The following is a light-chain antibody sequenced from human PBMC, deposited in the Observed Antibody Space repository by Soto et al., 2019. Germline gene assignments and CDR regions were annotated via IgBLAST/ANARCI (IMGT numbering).Light chain of an antibody. CDR2: SNN. CDR1: SSNIGSNT. J-gene: IGLJ3*02. V-gene: IGLV1-44*01. CDR3: AAWDDSLNGSWV. Sequence: QSVLTQPPSASGTPGQRVTFSCSGSSSNIGSNTVNWYQQLPGTAPKLLIYSNNQRPSGVPDRFSGSKSGTSASLAISGLQSEDEADYDCAAWDDSLNGSWVFGGGTKLTVL.